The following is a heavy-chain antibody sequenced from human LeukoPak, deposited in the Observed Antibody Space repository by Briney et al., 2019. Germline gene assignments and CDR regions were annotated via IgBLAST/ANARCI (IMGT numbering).Heavy chain of an antibody. D-gene: IGHD5-18*01. CDR2: MNPNSGNT. Sequence: ASVKVSCKASGYTFTSYDINWVRQATGQGLEWMGWMNPNSGNTGYAQKFQGRVTMTRNTSISTAYMELSSLRSEGTAVYYCARAYGIQLWSYWYFDLWGRGTLVTVSS. V-gene: IGHV1-8*01. J-gene: IGHJ2*01. CDR3: ARAYGIQLWSYWYFDL. CDR1: GYTFTSYD.